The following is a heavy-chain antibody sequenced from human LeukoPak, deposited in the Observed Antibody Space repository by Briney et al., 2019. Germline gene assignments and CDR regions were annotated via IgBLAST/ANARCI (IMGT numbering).Heavy chain of an antibody. CDR2: ISSSGNTI. CDR1: GFTFSSYE. V-gene: IGHV3-48*03. J-gene: IGHJ6*04. D-gene: IGHD3-10*02. CDR3: EERGITMIGGV. Sequence: PAGSLRLSCAASGFTFSSYEMNWVRQAPGQGLEWVSYISSSGNTISYAYYEQGRFSIARDKDKNSMYLQMNSLRAEDTAVYYCEERGITMIGGVWGKGTTVTICS.